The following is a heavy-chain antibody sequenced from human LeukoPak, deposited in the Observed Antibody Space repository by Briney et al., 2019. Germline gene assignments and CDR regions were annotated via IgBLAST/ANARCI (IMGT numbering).Heavy chain of an antibody. J-gene: IGHJ6*02. CDR3: ARHPYYDFWSGYYHYYGMDV. Sequence: SETLSLTCTVSGGSISSYYWSWIRQPPGKGLEWLGYIYYSGSTNYNPSLKSRVTISVATSKNQFSLKLSSVTAADTAVYYCARHPYYDFWSGYYHYYGMDVWGQGTTVTVCS. D-gene: IGHD3-3*01. CDR1: GGSISSYY. V-gene: IGHV4-59*08. CDR2: IYYSGST.